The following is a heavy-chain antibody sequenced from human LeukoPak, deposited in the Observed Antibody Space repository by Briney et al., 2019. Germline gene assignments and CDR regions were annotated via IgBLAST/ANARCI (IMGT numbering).Heavy chain of an antibody. V-gene: IGHV1-2*02. J-gene: IGHJ6*03. CDR3: AFSLVVPAAQPSPYYYYYYMDV. CDR1: GYTFTGYY. D-gene: IGHD2-2*01. CDR2: INPNSGGT. Sequence: ASVKVSCKASGYTFTGYYMHWVRQAPGQGLEWMGWINPNSGGTNYAQKFQGRVNMTRDTSISTAYMELSRLRSDDTAVYYCAFSLVVPAAQPSPYYYYYYMDVWGKGTTVTVSS.